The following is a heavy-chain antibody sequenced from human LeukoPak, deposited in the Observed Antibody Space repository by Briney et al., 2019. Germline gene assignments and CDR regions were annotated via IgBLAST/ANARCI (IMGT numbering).Heavy chain of an antibody. J-gene: IGHJ6*03. D-gene: IGHD6-13*01. CDR1: GFILSTSE. CDR2: ISSSSSYI. CDR3: ARDQLAAATGDYYMDV. Sequence: GGSLRLSCVASGFILSTSEMNWVRQAPGKGLEWVSSISSSSSYIYYADPVKGRFTISRDNAKNSLYLQMNSLRAEDTAVYYCARDQLAAATGDYYMDVWGKGTTVTVSS. V-gene: IGHV3-21*01.